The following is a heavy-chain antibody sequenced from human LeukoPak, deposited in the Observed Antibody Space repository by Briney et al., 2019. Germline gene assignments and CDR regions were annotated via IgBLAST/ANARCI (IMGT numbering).Heavy chain of an antibody. J-gene: IGHJ5*02. CDR3: ARHMVERDMVKSLGWFDP. CDR1: GGSISSYY. D-gene: IGHD5-18*01. Sequence: PSETLSLTCTVSGGSISSYYWSWIRQPPGKGLKWIGCIYHSGSTNDNPSLKSRVTKSIDTSKNQFSLKLSSVTAADTAVYYCARHMVERDMVKSLGWFDPWGQGILVTVSS. V-gene: IGHV4-59*01. CDR2: IYHSGST.